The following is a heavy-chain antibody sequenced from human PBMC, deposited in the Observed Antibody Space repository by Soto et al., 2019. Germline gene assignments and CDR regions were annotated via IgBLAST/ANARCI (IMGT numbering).Heavy chain of an antibody. D-gene: IGHD6-6*01. CDR1: GGTFSSYA. CDR2: IIPIFGTA. Sequence: ASVKVSCKASGGTFSSYAISWLRQAPGQGLEWMGGIIPIFGTANYAQKFQGRVTITADESTSTAYMELSSLRSEDTAVYYCAREGSSSHAFDIWGQGTMVTVSS. V-gene: IGHV1-69*13. J-gene: IGHJ3*02. CDR3: AREGSSSHAFDI.